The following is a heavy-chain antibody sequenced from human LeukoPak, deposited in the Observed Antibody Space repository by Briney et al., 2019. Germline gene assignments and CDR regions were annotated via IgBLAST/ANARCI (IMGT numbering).Heavy chain of an antibody. Sequence: PSETLSLTCAVYGGSFSGYYWSWIRQPPGKGLEWIGKINHSGSTNYNPSLKSRVTISVDTSKNQFSLKLSSVTAADTAVYYCARNGGNSDVDDWGQGTLVTVSS. J-gene: IGHJ4*02. CDR1: GGSFSGYY. CDR2: INHSGST. CDR3: ARNGGNSDVDD. V-gene: IGHV4-34*01. D-gene: IGHD4-23*01.